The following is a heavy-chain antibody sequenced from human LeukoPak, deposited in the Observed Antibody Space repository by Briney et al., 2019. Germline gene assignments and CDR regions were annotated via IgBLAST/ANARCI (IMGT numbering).Heavy chain of an antibody. CDR1: GFTFSSYS. Sequence: GGSLRLSCAASGFTFSSYSMNWVRQAPGKGLEWVSYISSSSSTICYADSVKGRFTISRDNAKNSLYLQMNSLRDEDTAVYYCARASITMVRGVMWKYGMDVWGQGTTVTVSS. D-gene: IGHD3-10*01. J-gene: IGHJ6*02. CDR3: ARASITMVRGVMWKYGMDV. CDR2: ISSSSSTI. V-gene: IGHV3-48*02.